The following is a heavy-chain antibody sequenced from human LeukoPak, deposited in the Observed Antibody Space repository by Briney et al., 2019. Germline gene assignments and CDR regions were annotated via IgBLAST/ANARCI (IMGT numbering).Heavy chain of an antibody. CDR2: MNPNSGNT. CDR1: GYTFTSYD. Sequence: ASVKVSCKASGYTFTSYDINWVRQATGQGLEWMGWMNPNSGNTGYAQKFQGRVTMTRDTSISTAYMELTRLRSDDTAVYYCAVPGPYTEYFQHWGQGTLVTVSS. CDR3: AVPGPYTEYFQH. D-gene: IGHD3-10*01. J-gene: IGHJ1*01. V-gene: IGHV1-8*02.